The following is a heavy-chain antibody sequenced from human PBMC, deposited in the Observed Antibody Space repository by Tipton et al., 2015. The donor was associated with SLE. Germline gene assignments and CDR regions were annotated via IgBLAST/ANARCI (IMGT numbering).Heavy chain of an antibody. V-gene: IGHV3-23*01. CDR1: EFTFSDYA. J-gene: IGHJ3*01. CDR3: AKDRGLYGSLYAVDV. Sequence: SLRLSCAASEFTFSDYAMSWVRQAPGKGKEWVSTISKAGGTTFYADSLRGRFTVSRVNSKNTLYLQMSSLRAEDTAVYYCAKDRGLYGSLYAVDVWGQGTMVTVSS. D-gene: IGHD1-26*01. CDR2: ISKAGGTT.